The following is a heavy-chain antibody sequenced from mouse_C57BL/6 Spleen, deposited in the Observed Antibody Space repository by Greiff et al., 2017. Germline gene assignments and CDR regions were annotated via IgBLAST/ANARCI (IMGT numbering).Heavy chain of an antibody. D-gene: IGHD1-2*01. Sequence: QVQLQQSGAELMKPGASVKLSCKATGYTFTGYWIEWVKQRPGHGLEWIGEILPGSGSTNYNEKFKGNATFTADTSSNTAYMQLSSLTTEDSAIYYCARGKRPWDWYFDVWGTGTTVTVSS. V-gene: IGHV1-9*01. CDR2: ILPGSGST. J-gene: IGHJ1*03. CDR3: ARGKRPWDWYFDV. CDR1: GYTFTGYW.